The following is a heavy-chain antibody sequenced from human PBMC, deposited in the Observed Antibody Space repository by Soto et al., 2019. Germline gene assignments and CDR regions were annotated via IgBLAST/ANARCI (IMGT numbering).Heavy chain of an antibody. D-gene: IGHD5-18*01. CDR2: IIPTLGIA. CDR1: GGTFSSYT. CDR3: ARTYSRTGGLDY. V-gene: IGHV1-69*02. Sequence: SVKVSCKASGGTFSSYTISWVRQAPGQGLEWMGRIIPTLGIANYPQKFQGRVTITADKSTSTAYMELSSLRSEDTAVYYCARTYSRTGGLDYWGQGTLVTVSS. J-gene: IGHJ4*02.